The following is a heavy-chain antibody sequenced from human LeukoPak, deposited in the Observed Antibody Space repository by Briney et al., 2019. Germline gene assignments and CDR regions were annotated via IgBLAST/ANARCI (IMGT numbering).Heavy chain of an antibody. CDR1: GGSISSGGYY. CDR2: IYTSGST. D-gene: IGHD1-14*01. V-gene: IGHV4-61*02. J-gene: IGHJ3*02. Sequence: SETLSLTCTVSGGSISSGGYYWSWIRQPAGKGLEWIGRIYTSGSTNYNPSLKSRVTMSVDTSKNQFSLKLSSVTAADTAVYYCARVSRNHDAFDIWGQGTMVTVSS. CDR3: ARVSRNHDAFDI.